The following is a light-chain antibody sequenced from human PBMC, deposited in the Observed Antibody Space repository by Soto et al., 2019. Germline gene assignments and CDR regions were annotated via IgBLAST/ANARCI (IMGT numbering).Light chain of an antibody. CDR1: QSVSSSY. J-gene: IGKJ1*01. CDR3: QESGILPNP. CDR2: DAS. V-gene: IGKV3-20*01. Sequence: DIGLTKSPGTLSLSPGERATLSCRASQSVSSSYLAWYQQKPGQAPRLLIYDASNRATGIPARFSGSGSGTDFTLTISSLEPEDVAGYCCQESGILPNPFGHVAKVDIK.